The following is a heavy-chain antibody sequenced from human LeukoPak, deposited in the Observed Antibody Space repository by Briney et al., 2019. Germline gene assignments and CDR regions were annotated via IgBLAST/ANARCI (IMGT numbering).Heavy chain of an antibody. CDR3: ARAIAGGGAAAGPFDP. CDR1: GGSFSGYY. J-gene: IGHJ5*02. CDR2: INHSGST. V-gene: IGHV4-34*01. Sequence: PSETLSLTCAVYGGSFSGYYWSWIRQPPGKGLEWIGEINHSGSTNYNPSLKSRVTISVDTSKNQFSLKLSSVTAADTAVYYCARAIAGGGAAAGPFDPWGQGTLVTVSS. D-gene: IGHD6-13*01.